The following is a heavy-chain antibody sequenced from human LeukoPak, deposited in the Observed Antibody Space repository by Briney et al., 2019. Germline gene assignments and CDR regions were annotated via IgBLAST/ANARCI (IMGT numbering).Heavy chain of an antibody. CDR2: INHSGST. CDR1: GGPFSGYY. V-gene: IGHV4-34*01. CDR3: ARDRGDISGWFDP. D-gene: IGHD3-9*01. Sequence: SETLSLTCAVYGGPFSGYYWTWIRQFPGKGLEWIGEINHSGSTNYNPSLKSRITISVDTSKNQFSLKLSSVTAADTAVYYCARDRGDISGWFDPWGQGTLVTVSS. J-gene: IGHJ5*02.